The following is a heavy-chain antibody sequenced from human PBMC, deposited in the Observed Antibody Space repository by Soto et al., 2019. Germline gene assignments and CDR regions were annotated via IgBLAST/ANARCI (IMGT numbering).Heavy chain of an antibody. CDR1: GYTLTELS. J-gene: IGHJ3*02. CDR2: FDPEDGET. D-gene: IGHD1-26*01. Sequence: ASVKVSCKVSGYTLTELSMHWVRQAPGKGLEWMGGFDPEDGETIYAQKFQGRVTMTEDTSTDTAYMELSSLRSEDTAVHYCATAYDSGSYYEGFDIWGQGTMVTVSS. CDR3: ATAYDSGSYYEGFDI. V-gene: IGHV1-24*01.